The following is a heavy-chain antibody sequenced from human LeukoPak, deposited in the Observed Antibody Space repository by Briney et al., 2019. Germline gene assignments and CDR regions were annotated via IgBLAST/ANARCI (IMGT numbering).Heavy chain of an antibody. CDR3: ARPAYYDSSGYSDY. CDR2: IYAGDSDT. CDR1: CYSFTSYW. D-gene: IGHD3-22*01. J-gene: IGHJ4*02. V-gene: IGHV5-51*01. Sequence: GESLKISCKGSCYSFTSYWIGWVRQMPGKRLEWMGIIYAGDSDTRDSPSFQGQVTISADKSISTAYLQWSSLKASDTAMYYCARPAYYDSSGYSDYWGQGTLVTVSS.